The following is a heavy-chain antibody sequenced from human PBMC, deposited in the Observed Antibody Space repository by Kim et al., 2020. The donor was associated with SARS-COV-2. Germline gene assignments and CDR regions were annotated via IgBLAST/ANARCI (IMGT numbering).Heavy chain of an antibody. D-gene: IGHD2-15*01. Sequence: WYNDYAGDVKSRITINPDTSKNQFSRQLNSVTPEDTAVYYCARSVDGMDVWGQGTTVTVSS. CDR3: ARSVDGMDV. CDR2: WYN. J-gene: IGHJ6*02. V-gene: IGHV6-1*01.